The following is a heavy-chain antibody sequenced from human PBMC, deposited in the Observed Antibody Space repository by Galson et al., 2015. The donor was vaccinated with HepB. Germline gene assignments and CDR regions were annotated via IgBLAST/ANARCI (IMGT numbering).Heavy chain of an antibody. Sequence: SLRLSCAASGFTFSSYGMHWVRQAPGKGLEWVAVISYDGSNKYYADSVKGRFTISRDNSKNTLYLQMNSLRAEDTAVYYCETTHCTNGVCYEEPDYDYWGQGTLVTVSS. D-gene: IGHD2-8*01. CDR2: ISYDGSNK. CDR3: ETTHCTNGVCYEEPDYDY. CDR1: GFTFSSYG. J-gene: IGHJ4*02. V-gene: IGHV3-30*03.